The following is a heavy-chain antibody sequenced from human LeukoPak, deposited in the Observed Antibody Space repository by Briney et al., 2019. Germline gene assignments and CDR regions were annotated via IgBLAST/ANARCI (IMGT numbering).Heavy chain of an antibody. CDR3: ARVQGAFDI. Sequence: SETLSLTCTVSGGSISSYYWSWIRQPPGEGLEWIGYIYYSGSTNYNPSLKSRVTISVDTSKNQFSLKLSSVTAADTAVYYCARVQGAFDIWGQGTMVTVSS. CDR2: IYYSGST. V-gene: IGHV4-59*01. CDR1: GGSISSYY. J-gene: IGHJ3*02.